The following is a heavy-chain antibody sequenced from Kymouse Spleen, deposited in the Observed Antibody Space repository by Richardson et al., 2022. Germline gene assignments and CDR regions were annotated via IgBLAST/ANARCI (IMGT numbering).Heavy chain of an antibody. J-gene: IGHJ4*02. CDR2: IYHSGST. D-gene: IGHD3-10*01. CDR1: GGSISSSNW. V-gene: IGHV4-4*02. CDR3: AREGYYGSGSYYNSYYFDY. Sequence: QVQLQESGPGLVKPSGTLSLTCAVSGGSISSSNWWSWVRQPPGKGLEWIGEIYHSGSTNYNPSLKSRVTISVDKSKNQFSLKLSSVTAADTAVYYCAREGYYGSGSYYNSYYFDYWGQGTLVTVSS.